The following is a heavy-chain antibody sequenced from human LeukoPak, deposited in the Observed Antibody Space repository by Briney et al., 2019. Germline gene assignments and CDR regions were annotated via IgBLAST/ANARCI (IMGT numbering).Heavy chain of an antibody. V-gene: IGHV3-30*02. D-gene: IGHD2-21*02. CDR3: ATNMVTQGEYLQH. Sequence: PGGSLRLSCAASGFTFSSYGMHWVRQAPGKGLEWVAFIRYDGSNKYYADSVKGRFTISRDNSKNTLYLQMNSLRAEDTGVYYCATNMVTQGEYLQHWGQGTLVPVSS. CDR1: GFTFSSYG. CDR2: IRYDGSNK. J-gene: IGHJ1*01.